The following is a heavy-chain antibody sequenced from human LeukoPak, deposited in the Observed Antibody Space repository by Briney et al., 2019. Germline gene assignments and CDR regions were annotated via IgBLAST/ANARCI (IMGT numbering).Heavy chain of an antibody. D-gene: IGHD6-13*01. J-gene: IGHJ4*02. CDR1: GGSISSSSYY. CDR2: IYYSGST. V-gene: IGHV4-39*07. CDR3: VGSSWYFDY. Sequence: SETLSLTCTVSGGSISSSSYYWGWIRQPPGKGLEWIGSIYYSGSTYYNPSLKSRVTIPVDTSKNQFSLKLSSVTAADTAVYYCVGSSWYFDYWGQGTLVTVSS.